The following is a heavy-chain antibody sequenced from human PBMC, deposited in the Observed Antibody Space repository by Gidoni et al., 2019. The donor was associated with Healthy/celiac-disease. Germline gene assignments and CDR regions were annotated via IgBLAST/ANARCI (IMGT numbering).Heavy chain of an antibody. V-gene: IGHV3-48*02. J-gene: IGHJ4*02. CDR3: ATTTVTTLDY. D-gene: IGHD4-17*01. Sequence: EVQLVESGGGLVQPGGSLRLSCAASGFTFSSYSMNWVRQAPGKGLEWVSYISSSSSTIYYADSVKGRCTISRDNAKNSLYLQMNSLRDEDTAVYYCATTTVTTLDYWGQGTLVTVSS. CDR2: ISSSSSTI. CDR1: GFTFSSYS.